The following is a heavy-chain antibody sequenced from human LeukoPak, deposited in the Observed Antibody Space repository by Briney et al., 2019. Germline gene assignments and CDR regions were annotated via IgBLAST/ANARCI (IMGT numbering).Heavy chain of an antibody. D-gene: IGHD3-3*01. V-gene: IGHV4-59*01. CDR3: ARANYNYDFWSGYYYYYYMDV. CDR2: IYYSGST. J-gene: IGHJ6*03. Sequence: SETLSLTCTVSGGSISSYYWSWIRQPPGKGLEWIGYIYYSGSTNYNPSLKSRVTISVDTSKNQFSLKLSSVTAADTAVYYCARANYNYDFWSGYYYYYYMDVWGKGTTVTVSS. CDR1: GGSISSYY.